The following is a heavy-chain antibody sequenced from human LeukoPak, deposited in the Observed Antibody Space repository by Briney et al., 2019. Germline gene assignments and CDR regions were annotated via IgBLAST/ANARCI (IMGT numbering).Heavy chain of an antibody. Sequence: GGSLRLSCAASGFTFSSYSISWVRQAPGKGLEWVSYISSSSTMSYADSVKGRFTISRDNANNSLYPQMSSLRDEDTAVYYCARGGTSSSLAYWGQGTLVTVSS. CDR2: ISSSSTM. CDR1: GFTFSSYS. CDR3: ARGGTSSSLAY. D-gene: IGHD4-23*01. V-gene: IGHV3-48*02. J-gene: IGHJ4*02.